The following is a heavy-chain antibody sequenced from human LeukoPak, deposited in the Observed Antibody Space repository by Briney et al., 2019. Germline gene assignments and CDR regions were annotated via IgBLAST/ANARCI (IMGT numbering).Heavy chain of an antibody. J-gene: IGHJ4*02. Sequence: PSKTLSLTCSVSGYSITSGYYWGWIRQTPGKGLEWIGSIYYSGSTYYNPSLKSRVTISVDTSKNQFSLKLSSVTAADTAVYYCARLDSGGYEKTRRGFDYWGQGTLVTVSS. CDR2: IYYSGST. CDR3: ARLDSGGYEKTRRGFDY. D-gene: IGHD1-26*01. V-gene: IGHV4-38-2*02. CDR1: GYSITSGYY.